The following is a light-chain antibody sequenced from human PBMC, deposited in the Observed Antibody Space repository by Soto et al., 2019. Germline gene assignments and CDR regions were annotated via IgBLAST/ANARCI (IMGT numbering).Light chain of an antibody. V-gene: IGKV1-9*01. CDR2: AAS. Sequence: DIQLTQSPAFPSASLGDRVTISCRASQGISSHLAWYQQKPGKAPELLIYAASTLQSRVPSRFSGSGSGTECTLTISSLQPEDFANYFCQHLNIYPRARSFGGGTQVEIK. CDR3: QHLNIYPRARS. CDR1: QGISSH. J-gene: IGKJ4*01.